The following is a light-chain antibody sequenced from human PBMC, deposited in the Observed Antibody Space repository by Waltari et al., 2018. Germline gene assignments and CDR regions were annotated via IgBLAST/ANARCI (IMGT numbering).Light chain of an antibody. V-gene: IGKV3-20*01. J-gene: IGKJ1*01. Sequence: AVYQQKPRQALRVRIYGASTRATGIPDRFRGSGSGTDFSLTINRLDPEDCAVYYCQHYGSLPVTFGQGTTVEIK. CDR2: GAS. CDR3: QHYGSLPVT.